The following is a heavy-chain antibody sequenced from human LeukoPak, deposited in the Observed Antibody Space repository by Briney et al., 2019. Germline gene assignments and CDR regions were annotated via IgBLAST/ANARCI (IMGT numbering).Heavy chain of an antibody. J-gene: IGHJ4*02. Sequence: GGSLRLSCAASGFTVITYDMTWVRQAPGTGLEWVSVLYSDGNTKYADSVQGRFTISRDNSKNTLYLEMNGLSPDDTAVYYCARGVEPLAANTLAYWGQGTLVTVSS. V-gene: IGHV3-53*01. D-gene: IGHD1-14*01. CDR3: ARGVEPLAANTLAY. CDR1: GFTVITYD. CDR2: LYSDGNT.